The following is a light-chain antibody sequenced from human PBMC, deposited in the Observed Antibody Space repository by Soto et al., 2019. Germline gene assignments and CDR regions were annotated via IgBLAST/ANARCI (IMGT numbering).Light chain of an antibody. CDR2: DAS. CDR1: QSVSSY. CDR3: QQRSNWPPFT. J-gene: IGKJ4*01. Sequence: EIVLTQSPATLSLSPGERATLSCRASQSVSSYLGWYQQKPGQAPRLLIYDASNRATSTPARFSGSGSGTDFTLTITSLEPEDVAVDYCQQRSNWPPFTFGGGTKVEIK. V-gene: IGKV3-11*01.